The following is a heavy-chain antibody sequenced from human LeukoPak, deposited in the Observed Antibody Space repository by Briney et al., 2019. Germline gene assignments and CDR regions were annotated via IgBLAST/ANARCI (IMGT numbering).Heavy chain of an antibody. CDR2: ISYDGSNK. D-gene: IGHD6-13*01. CDR3: ARDSGIAAAGNLDYYMDV. Sequence: GGSLRLSCAASGFTFSSYAMHWVRQAPGKGLEWVAVISYDGSNKYYADSVKGRFTVSRDNSKNTLYLQMNSLRAEDTAVYYCARDSGIAAAGNLDYYMDVWGKGTTVTVSS. V-gene: IGHV3-30*04. J-gene: IGHJ6*03. CDR1: GFTFSSYA.